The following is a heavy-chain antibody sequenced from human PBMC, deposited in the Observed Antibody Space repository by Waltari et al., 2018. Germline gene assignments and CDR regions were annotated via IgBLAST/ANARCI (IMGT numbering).Heavy chain of an antibody. CDR2: LRNTGGT. D-gene: IGHD3-22*01. Sequence: HVQLQESGPGLVKPSETLSLTCTVSGDSLSDDHWTWIRQAPGKGLEWIAYLRNTGGTKCTPSLESRVTVSAVTSKTQFSLRLTSVTAADTAVYYCARLPTKYYDSIGWGFFDQWGQGILVTVSS. J-gene: IGHJ4*02. V-gene: IGHV4-59*08. CDR1: GDSLSDDH. CDR3: ARLPTKYYDSIGWGFFDQ.